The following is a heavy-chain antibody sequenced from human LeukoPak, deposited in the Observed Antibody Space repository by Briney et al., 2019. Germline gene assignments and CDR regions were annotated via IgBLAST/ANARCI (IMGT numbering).Heavy chain of an antibody. Sequence: SVKGSCKASGGTFSIYAISWVRQATGQGLEWMGRIIPIFGIANYAQKFQGRVTITADKSTSTAYMELSSLRSEDTAVYYCARDGYYDGDYGMDVWGQGTTVTVSS. J-gene: IGHJ6*02. CDR1: GGTFSIYA. D-gene: IGHD3-22*01. CDR2: IIPIFGIA. CDR3: ARDGYYDGDYGMDV. V-gene: IGHV1-69*04.